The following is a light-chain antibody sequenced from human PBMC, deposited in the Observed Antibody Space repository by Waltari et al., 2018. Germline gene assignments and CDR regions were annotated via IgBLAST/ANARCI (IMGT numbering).Light chain of an antibody. Sequence: EVVLTQSLGTLSLSPGERATLSCRASQSVSKYLAWYQQRPGQAPRLLIYAASTRATGIPDRFSGSGSGTDFSLTISRLEPEDFAVYYCQNHERLPATFGQGTKVEIK. J-gene: IGKJ1*01. CDR3: QNHERLPAT. CDR1: QSVSKY. CDR2: AAS. V-gene: IGKV3-20*01.